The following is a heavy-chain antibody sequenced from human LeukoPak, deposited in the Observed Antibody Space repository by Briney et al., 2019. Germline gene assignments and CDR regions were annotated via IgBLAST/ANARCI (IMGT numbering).Heavy chain of an antibody. CDR2: ISSSSSYI. J-gene: IGHJ4*02. V-gene: IGHV3-21*01. CDR1: GFTFSSYS. CDR3: VRAPRISVAGISLDY. Sequence: GGSLRLSCAASGFTFSSYSMNWVRQAPGKGLEWVSSISSSSSYIYYADSVKGRFTISRDNAKNSLYLQMNSLRAEDTAVYYCVRAPRISVAGISLDYWGQGTLVTVSS. D-gene: IGHD6-19*01.